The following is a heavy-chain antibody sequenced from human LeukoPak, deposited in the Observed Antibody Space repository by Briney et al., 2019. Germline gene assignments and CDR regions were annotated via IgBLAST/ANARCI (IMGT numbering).Heavy chain of an antibody. D-gene: IGHD3-10*01. CDR1: GYTFTDYY. CDR2: INPNGGST. Sequence: ASVKVSCKASGYTFTDYYMHWVRQAPGQGLEWMGIINPNGGSTSYAQKFQGRVTMTRDTSTSTVYMELSSLRSEDTAVYYCARDSGMVRGTVDYWGQGTLVTVSS. V-gene: IGHV1-46*01. CDR3: ARDSGMVRGTVDY. J-gene: IGHJ4*02.